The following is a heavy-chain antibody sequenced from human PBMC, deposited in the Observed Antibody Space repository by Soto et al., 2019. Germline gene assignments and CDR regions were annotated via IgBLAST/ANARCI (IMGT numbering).Heavy chain of an antibody. CDR1: GYTFATST. CDR2: IKAYSGNT. CDR3: AIADYGDDDY. V-gene: IGHV1-18*01. D-gene: IGHD4-17*01. Sequence: QLQLVQSGPEAKKPGASVKVSCKASGYTFATSTISWLRQAPGQGPEWMGWIKAYSGNTNYAQKLQGSLTMTTVISTSTAYMELRSLTTDDTAIYYCAIADYGDDDYWGQGTLVTVSS. J-gene: IGHJ4*02.